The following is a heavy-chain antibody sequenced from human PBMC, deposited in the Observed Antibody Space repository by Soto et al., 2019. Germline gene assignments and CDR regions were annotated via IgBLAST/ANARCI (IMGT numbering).Heavy chain of an antibody. Sequence: QLQLQESGPGLVKPSETLSLTCTVSGGSISSSSYYWGWIRQPPGKGLEWIGSIYYSGSTYYNPSLQSRVTLSVDPSKNQFSLKLSSGTAAGTAVYYWARHSTSFDGDPGYWGQGTLVTVSS. V-gene: IGHV4-39*01. J-gene: IGHJ4*02. CDR1: GGSISSSSYY. CDR3: ARHSTSFDGDPGY. CDR2: IYYSGST. D-gene: IGHD4-17*01.